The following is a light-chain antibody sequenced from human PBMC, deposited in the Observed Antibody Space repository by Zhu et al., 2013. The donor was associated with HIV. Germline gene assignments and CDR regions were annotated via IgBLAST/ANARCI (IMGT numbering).Light chain of an antibody. V-gene: IGKV3D-20*02. CDR2: GTS. CDR1: QSVRSTY. CDR3: QQRYDWPRT. Sequence: EIVLTQSPGTLSLSPGERATLSCRASQSVRSTYLAWYQQKPGQAPRLVMYGTSNRATGIPDRFSGGVSGRDFTLNISRLEPEDSAIYYCQQRYDWPRTFGQGTKVELK. J-gene: IGKJ1*01.